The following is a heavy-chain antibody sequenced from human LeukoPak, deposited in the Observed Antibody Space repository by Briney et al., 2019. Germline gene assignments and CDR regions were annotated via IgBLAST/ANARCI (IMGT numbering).Heavy chain of an antibody. CDR2: IYYSGST. CDR3: ARAGVFWSGYYTGNTFDY. CDR1: GGSISSSSYY. Sequence: SETLSLTCTVSGGSISSSSYYWGWIRQPPGKGLEWIGSIYYSGSTYYNPSLKSRVTISVDTSKNQFSLKLSSVTAADTAVYYCARAGVFWSGYYTGNTFDYWGQGTLVTVSS. D-gene: IGHD3-3*01. J-gene: IGHJ4*02. V-gene: IGHV4-39*07.